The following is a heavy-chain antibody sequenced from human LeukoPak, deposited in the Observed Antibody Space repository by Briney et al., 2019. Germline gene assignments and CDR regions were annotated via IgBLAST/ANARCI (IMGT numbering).Heavy chain of an antibody. Sequence: GGSLRLSCAASGFTFSSYGMSWVRQAPGKGLEWVSAISGSGGSTYYADSVKGRFTISRDNSKNTLYLQMNSLRAEDTAVYYCAKVDDSSGYYLSPPDYWGQGTLVTVSS. J-gene: IGHJ4*02. CDR2: ISGSGGST. CDR3: AKVDDSSGYYLSPPDY. V-gene: IGHV3-23*01. D-gene: IGHD3-22*01. CDR1: GFTFSSYG.